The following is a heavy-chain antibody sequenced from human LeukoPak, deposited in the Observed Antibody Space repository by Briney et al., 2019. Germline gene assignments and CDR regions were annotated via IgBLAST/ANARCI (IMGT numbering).Heavy chain of an antibody. D-gene: IGHD6-19*01. CDR3: AREPDDSGCDS. CDR2: IYYSGST. V-gene: IGHV4-59*12. Sequence: SETLSLTCTVSGGSISSYYWSWIRQPPGKGLEWIGYIYYSGSTNYNPSLKSRVTISVDTSKNQFSLQLTSVTPEDTAVYYCAREPDDSGCDSWGQGILVTVSS. J-gene: IGHJ4*02. CDR1: GGSISSYY.